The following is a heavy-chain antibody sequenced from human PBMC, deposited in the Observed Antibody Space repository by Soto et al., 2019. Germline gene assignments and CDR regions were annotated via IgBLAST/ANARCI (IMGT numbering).Heavy chain of an antibody. J-gene: IGHJ6*02. CDR3: ARQYDMKV. Sequence: EVQLVESGGGLVQPGGSLRLSCAASGFTFSSDWMHWVRQAPGKGLVWVSRISSDGSSTVYADSVKGRFTISRDNAKNTVYLYMNSLRVEDTAVYYCARQYDMKVWGQGTTVTVSS. CDR1: GFTFSSDW. D-gene: IGHD2-8*01. V-gene: IGHV3-74*01. CDR2: ISSDGSST.